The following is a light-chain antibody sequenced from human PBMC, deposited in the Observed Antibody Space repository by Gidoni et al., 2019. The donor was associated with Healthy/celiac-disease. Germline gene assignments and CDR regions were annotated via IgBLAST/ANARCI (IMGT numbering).Light chain of an antibody. CDR2: DAS. Sequence: EIVLTQSPATLSLSPGERATLSCTASQSVSRFLAWYQQKAGQAPRLLIYDASNRATGIPARFSGSGSGTDFTLTISSLEPEDFAVYYCQQRSNWPLTFGGGTKVEIK. CDR1: QSVSRF. J-gene: IGKJ4*01. V-gene: IGKV3-11*01. CDR3: QQRSNWPLT.